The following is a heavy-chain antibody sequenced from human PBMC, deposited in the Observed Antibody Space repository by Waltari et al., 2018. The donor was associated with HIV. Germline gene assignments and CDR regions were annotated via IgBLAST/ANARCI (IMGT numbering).Heavy chain of an antibody. J-gene: IGHJ4*02. CDR2: IKSDGSTT. Sequence: VQLVASGGGLVQPGGSLRLSCAASGFTFSSYWTTWVPQAPRKGLVWVSHIKSDGSTTNYADSVKGRFTISRDNAKNTLYLQMNSLRAEDTATYYCARGFRVACSGGTCYSHYWGQGTLVTVSS. CDR3: ARGFRVACSGGTCYSHY. V-gene: IGHV3-74*01. D-gene: IGHD2-15*01. CDR1: GFTFSSYW.